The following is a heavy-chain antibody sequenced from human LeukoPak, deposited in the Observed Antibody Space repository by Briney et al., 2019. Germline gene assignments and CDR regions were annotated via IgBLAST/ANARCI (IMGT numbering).Heavy chain of an antibody. D-gene: IGHD3-10*01. CDR2: VYHIGST. V-gene: IGHV4-38-2*02. Sequence: SETLSLTCDVSGYIISSDYFWGWIRQPPGKGLEWIGSVYHIGSTYSNPSLKSRVTTSLDTSKNQFSLKLTSVTAADTAVYYCVRENWGVDYWGQGTPVTVSS. CDR3: VRENWGVDY. CDR1: GYIISSDYF. J-gene: IGHJ4*02.